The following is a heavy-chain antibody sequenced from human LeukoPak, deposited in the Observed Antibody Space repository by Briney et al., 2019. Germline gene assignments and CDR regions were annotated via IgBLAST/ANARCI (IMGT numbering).Heavy chain of an antibody. CDR2: TYYRSKWYN. J-gene: IGHJ6*02. CDR3: ARYDSSDYYGMDV. D-gene: IGHD3-22*01. Sequence: PSQTLSLTCAISGDSVSSNSAVWNWIRQSPSRGLEWLGRTYYRSKWYNDYAVSVKSRITINPDTSKNQFSLQLISVTPEDTAAYYCARYDSSDYYGMDVWGQGTTVTVSS. CDR1: GDSVSSNSAV. V-gene: IGHV6-1*01.